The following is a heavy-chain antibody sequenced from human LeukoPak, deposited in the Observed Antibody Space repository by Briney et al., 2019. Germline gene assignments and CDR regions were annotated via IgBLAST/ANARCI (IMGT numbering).Heavy chain of an antibody. CDR3: ARSPDFWSGYSFDY. V-gene: IGHV4-31*03. Sequence: SQTLSLTCTVSGGSISSGGYYWSWIRQHPGKGLEWIGYIYYSGSTYYNPSRKSRVTISVNTSKNEFSRKLSSVTAADTAVYYCARSPDFWSGYSFDYWAREPWSPSPQ. J-gene: IGHJ4*02. CDR2: IYYSGST. D-gene: IGHD3-3*01. CDR1: GGSISSGGYY.